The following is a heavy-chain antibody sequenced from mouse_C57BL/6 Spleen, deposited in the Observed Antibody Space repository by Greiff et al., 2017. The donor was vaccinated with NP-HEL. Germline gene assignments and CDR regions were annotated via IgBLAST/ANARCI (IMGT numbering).Heavy chain of an antibody. D-gene: IGHD2-4*01. Sequence: EVKLVESGEGLVKPGGSLKLSCAASGFTFSSYAMSWVRQTPEKRLEWVAYISSGGDYIYYADTVKGRFTISRDNARNTLYLQMSSLKSEDTAMYYCTRDIYDYLYFDVWGTGTTVTVSA. V-gene: IGHV5-9-1*02. CDR2: ISSGGDYI. J-gene: IGHJ1*03. CDR3: TRDIYDYLYFDV. CDR1: GFTFSSYA.